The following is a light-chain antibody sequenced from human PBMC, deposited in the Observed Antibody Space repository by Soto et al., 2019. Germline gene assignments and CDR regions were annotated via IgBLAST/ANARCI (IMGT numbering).Light chain of an antibody. CDR3: SSYTSSITYV. V-gene: IGLV2-14*01. CDR1: SSDVGGYNY. Sequence: QSALTQPASVSGSPGQSITISCTGTSSDVGGYNYVSWYQQHPGKAPKLMIYEVSNRPSGVSNRFSGSKSGNTASLTTSGLQAEDEADYYCSSYTSSITYVFGTGTKLTVL. CDR2: EVS. J-gene: IGLJ1*01.